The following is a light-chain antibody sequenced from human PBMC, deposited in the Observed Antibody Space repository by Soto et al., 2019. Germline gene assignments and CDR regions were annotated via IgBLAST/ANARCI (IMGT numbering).Light chain of an antibody. CDR2: EVS. V-gene: IGLV2-14*01. CDR1: SSDVGGYNY. J-gene: IGLJ2*01. CDR3: SSYTSSSTPV. Sequence: QSALTQPASVSGSPGQSITISCTGTSSDVGGYNYVSWYQQHPGKAPKLMIYEVSNRPSGVSNRLSGSKSGNTASLTISGLQAEDEADYYCSSYTSSSTPVFGGGTKVTVL.